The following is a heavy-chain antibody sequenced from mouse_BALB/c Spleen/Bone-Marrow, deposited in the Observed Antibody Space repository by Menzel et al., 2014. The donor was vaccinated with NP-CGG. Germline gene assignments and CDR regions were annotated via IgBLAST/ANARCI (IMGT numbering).Heavy chain of an antibody. CDR2: ITRGGNT. D-gene: IGHD1-1*01. V-gene: IGHV5-6-5*01. Sequence: EVQLVESGGGLVKPGGSLKLSCAASGFTFSSYAMSRVRQTPEKRLEWVASITRGGNTYYPGSVKGRFTISRDNARDILYLQMSSLRSEDTAMYYCARGEIYYYGSTHYFDYWGQGTTLTVSS. J-gene: IGHJ2*01. CDR1: GFTFSSYA. CDR3: ARGEIYYYGSTHYFDY.